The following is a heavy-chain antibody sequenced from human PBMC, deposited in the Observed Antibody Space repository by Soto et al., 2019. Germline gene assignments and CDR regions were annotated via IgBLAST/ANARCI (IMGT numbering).Heavy chain of an antibody. CDR1: GFTFSSYG. Sequence: PGGSLRLSCAASGFTFSSYGMHWVRQAPGKGLEWVAVISYDGSNKYYADSVKGRFTISRDNSKNTLYLQMNSLRAEDTAVYYCAKDTRAEDYYYGMDVWGQGNTVTVSS. J-gene: IGHJ6*02. CDR2: ISYDGSNK. V-gene: IGHV3-30*18. CDR3: AKDTRAEDYYYGMDV.